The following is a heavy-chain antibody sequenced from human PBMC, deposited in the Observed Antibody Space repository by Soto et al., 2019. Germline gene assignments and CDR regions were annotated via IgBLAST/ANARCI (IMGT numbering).Heavy chain of an antibody. CDR1: GGSISSGGYY. J-gene: IGHJ6*03. V-gene: IGHV4-31*03. Sequence: QVQLQESGPGLVKPSQTLSLTCTVSGGSISSGGYYWSWIRQHPGKGLEWIGYICYSGSTYYNPSLKSRVTISVDTSKNQFSLKLSSVTAADTAVYHCARDPGRYYYMDVWGKGTTVTVSS. CDR2: ICYSGST. CDR3: ARDPGRYYYMDV.